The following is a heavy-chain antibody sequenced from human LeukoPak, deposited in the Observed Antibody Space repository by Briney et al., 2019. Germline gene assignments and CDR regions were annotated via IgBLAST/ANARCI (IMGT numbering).Heavy chain of an antibody. CDR2: IYHSGST. V-gene: IGHV4-38-2*01. Sequence: PSETLSLTCAVSGYSISSGYYWGWIRQPPGKGLEWIGSIYHSGSTYYNPSLKSRVTISVDTSKNQFSLKLSSVTAADTAVYDCARRTVTTSYFDYWGQGTLVTVSS. D-gene: IGHD4-11*01. CDR1: GYSISSGYY. CDR3: ARRTVTTSYFDY. J-gene: IGHJ4*02.